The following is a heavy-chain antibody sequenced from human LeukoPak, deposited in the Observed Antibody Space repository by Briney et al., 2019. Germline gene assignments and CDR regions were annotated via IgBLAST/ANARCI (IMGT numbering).Heavy chain of an antibody. V-gene: IGHV3-11*04. CDR2: ISSSGSTI. J-gene: IGHJ6*03. D-gene: IGHD1-26*01. CDR1: GFTFSDYC. Sequence: GGSLRLSCAASGFTFSDYCMSWIRQAPGKGLEWVSYISSSGSTIYYADSVKGRFTISRDNAKNSLYLQMNSLRAEDTAVYFCAKGSGWEASYFYYYMDVWGKGTTVTISS. CDR3: AKGSGWEASYFYYYMDV.